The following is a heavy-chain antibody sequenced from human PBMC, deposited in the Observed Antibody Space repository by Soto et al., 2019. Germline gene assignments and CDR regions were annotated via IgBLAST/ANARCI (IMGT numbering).Heavy chain of an antibody. CDR3: ARAHIVATITYYYYGMDV. CDR1: GGTFSSYA. Sequence: ASVKVSCKASGGTFSSYAISWVRQAPGQGLEWMGGIIPIFGTANYAQKFQGRVTITADESTSTAYMELSSLRSEDTAVYYCARAHIVATITYYYYGMDVWGQGTTVTVSS. J-gene: IGHJ6*02. CDR2: IIPIFGTA. V-gene: IGHV1-69*13. D-gene: IGHD5-12*01.